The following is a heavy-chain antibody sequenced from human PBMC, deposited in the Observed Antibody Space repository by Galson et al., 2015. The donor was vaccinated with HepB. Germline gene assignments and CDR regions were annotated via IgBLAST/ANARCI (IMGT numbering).Heavy chain of an antibody. V-gene: IGHV1-46*03. CDR1: GYTFTSYY. J-gene: IGHJ6*02. CDR3: ARVGLGGSTFYYYGMDV. D-gene: IGHD1-26*01. Sequence: SVKVSCKASGYTFTSYYMHWVRQAPGQGLEWMGIINPSGRSTSYAQKFQGRVTMTRDTSTSTVYMELRSLRSEDTAVYYCARVGLGGSTFYYYGMDVWGQGTTVTVSS. CDR2: INPSGRST.